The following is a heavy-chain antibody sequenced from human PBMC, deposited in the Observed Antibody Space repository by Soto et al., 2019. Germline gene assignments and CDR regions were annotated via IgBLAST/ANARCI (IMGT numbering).Heavy chain of an antibody. CDR2: ISSSSSTI. D-gene: IGHD5-12*01. CDR1: GFTFSSYS. J-gene: IGHJ3*02. Sequence: QSGGSLRLSCAASGFTFSSYSMNWVRQAPGKGLEWVSYISSSSSTIYYADSVKGRFTISRDNAKNSLYLQMNSLRDEDTAVYYCARDGVEMATKGWDTDDAFDIWGQGTMVTVSS. V-gene: IGHV3-48*02. CDR3: ARDGVEMATKGWDTDDAFDI.